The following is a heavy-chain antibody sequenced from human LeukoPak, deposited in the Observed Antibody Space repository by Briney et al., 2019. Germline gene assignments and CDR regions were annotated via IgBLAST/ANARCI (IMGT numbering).Heavy chain of an antibody. Sequence: GASVKVSCKASGGTYSSYAISWVRQAPGQGLEWMGGIIPIFGTANYAQKFQGRVTITADKSTSTAYMELNSLRAEDTAVYYCAISRRSGYTFGHYMDVWGKGTTVTISS. CDR3: AISRRSGYTFGHYMDV. D-gene: IGHD5-18*01. V-gene: IGHV1-69*06. J-gene: IGHJ6*03. CDR1: GGTYSSYA. CDR2: IIPIFGTA.